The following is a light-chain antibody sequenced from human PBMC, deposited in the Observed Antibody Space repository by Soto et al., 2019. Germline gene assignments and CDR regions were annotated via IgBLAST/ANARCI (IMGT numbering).Light chain of an antibody. Sequence: DIQLTQSPSFLPASVGDRVTITCRASQGISRSLAWYQQKPGKAPELLIYTASTLQSGVPSRFSGSGSGTEFTLTISSLQPEDFATYYCQQLNSYPACTFGQGPKVEIK. V-gene: IGKV1-9*01. CDR1: QGISRS. CDR2: TAS. CDR3: QQLNSYPACT. J-gene: IGKJ1*01.